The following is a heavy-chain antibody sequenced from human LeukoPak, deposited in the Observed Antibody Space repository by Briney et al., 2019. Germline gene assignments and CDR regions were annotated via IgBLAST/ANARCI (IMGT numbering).Heavy chain of an antibody. CDR3: ARDSAIRYFDWLSLSH. J-gene: IGHJ4*02. D-gene: IGHD3-9*01. CDR1: GGSFSDYS. Sequence: PSETLSLTCAVYGGSFSDYSWSWIRQPPGKGLEWFGEINHSGGTNNNPSLKSRVTISVDTSKNQFSLNLRSLTAADTAVYYCARDSAIRYFDWLSLSHWGQGTLVTVSS. CDR2: INHSGGT. V-gene: IGHV4-34*01.